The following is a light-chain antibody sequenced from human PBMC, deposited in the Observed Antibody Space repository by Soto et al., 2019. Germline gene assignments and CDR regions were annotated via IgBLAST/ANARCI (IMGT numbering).Light chain of an antibody. CDR1: NSNIGAGYD. J-gene: IGLJ3*02. Sequence: QLVLTQPPSVSGAPGQRVTISCTGGNSNIGAGYDVHWYRQISGTAPKLLIYGDNNRPSGVPDRFSGSKSGTSASLAITGLLAEDEADYYCQSYDGGVSWSVFGGGTKVTVL. CDR3: QSYDGGVSWSV. CDR2: GDN. V-gene: IGLV1-40*01.